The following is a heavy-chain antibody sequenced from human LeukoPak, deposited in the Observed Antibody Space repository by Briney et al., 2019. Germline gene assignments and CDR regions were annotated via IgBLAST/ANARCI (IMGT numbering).Heavy chain of an antibody. CDR2: INHSGST. Sequence: SETLSLTCTVSGGSISGYYWSWIRQPPGKGLEWIGEINHSGSTNYNPSLKSRVTISVDTSKNQFSLKLSSVTAADTAVYYCARLGWGSYSGSYYGDYWGQGTLVTVSS. CDR3: ARLGWGSYSGSYYGDY. CDR1: GGSISGYY. J-gene: IGHJ4*02. V-gene: IGHV4-34*01. D-gene: IGHD1-26*01.